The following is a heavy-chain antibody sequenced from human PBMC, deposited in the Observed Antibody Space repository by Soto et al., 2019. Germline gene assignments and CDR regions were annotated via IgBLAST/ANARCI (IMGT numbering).Heavy chain of an antibody. CDR3: ARVVHSNYVLDWFDP. V-gene: IGHV4-30-4*01. Sequence: TSETLSLTCTVSGGSISSGDYYWSWIRQPPGKGLEWIGYIYYSGSTYYNPSLKSRVTISVDTSKNQFSLKLSSVTAADTAVYYCARVVHSNYVLDWFDPWGQGTLVTVSS. D-gene: IGHD4-4*01. CDR1: GGSISSGDYY. CDR2: IYYSGST. J-gene: IGHJ5*02.